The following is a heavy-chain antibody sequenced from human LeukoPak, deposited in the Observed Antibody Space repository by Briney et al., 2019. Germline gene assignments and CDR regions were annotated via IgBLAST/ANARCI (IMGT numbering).Heavy chain of an antibody. V-gene: IGHV1-69*13. Sequence: SVKVSCKASGGTFSSYAISWVRQAPGQGLEWMGGIIPIFGTANYAQKFQGRVTITADESTSTAYMELSSLRSEDPAVYYCARGGAPGAGNWFDPWGQGTLVTVSS. D-gene: IGHD1-1*01. CDR2: IIPIFGTA. J-gene: IGHJ5*02. CDR3: ARGGAPGAGNWFDP. CDR1: GGTFSSYA.